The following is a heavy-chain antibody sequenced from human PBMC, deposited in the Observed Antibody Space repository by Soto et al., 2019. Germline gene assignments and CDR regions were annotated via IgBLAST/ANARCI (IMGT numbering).Heavy chain of an antibody. CDR3: ARWLQFVDLDY. CDR2: ISGSGGNT. V-gene: IGHV3-23*01. CDR1: GFTFSSYA. J-gene: IGHJ4*02. D-gene: IGHD5-12*01. Sequence: LRLSCAASGFTFSSYAMTWVRQAPGKGLEWVSAISGSGGNTYYADSVKGRFTISRDNSKNTLFLQMNSLRAEDTAVYYCARWLQFVDLDYWGQGTLVTVSS.